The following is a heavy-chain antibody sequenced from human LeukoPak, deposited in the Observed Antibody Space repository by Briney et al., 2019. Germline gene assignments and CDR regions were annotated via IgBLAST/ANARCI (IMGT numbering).Heavy chain of an antibody. CDR1: GGSIRSSSYW. J-gene: IGHJ3*02. V-gene: IGHV4-39*07. CDR3: AREPVGRGYSYGLRIGAFDI. Sequence: SETLSLTCSVSGGSIRSSSYWWGWIRQPPGKGLEWIASIYYSGSTYYNPSLKSRVTISVDTSKNQFSLKLSSVTAADTAVYYCAREPVGRGYSYGLRIGAFDIWGQGTMVTVSS. CDR2: IYYSGST. D-gene: IGHD5-18*01.